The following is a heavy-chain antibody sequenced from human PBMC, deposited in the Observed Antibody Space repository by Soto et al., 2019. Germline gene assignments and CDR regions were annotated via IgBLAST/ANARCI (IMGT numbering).Heavy chain of an antibody. V-gene: IGHV3-21*01. CDR3: ERDDLYDSTGYDS. J-gene: IGHJ5*02. CDR2: ISSSGTFK. Sequence: EVHLVESGGGLVKPGGSLRLSCAASGFTFRDFTMNWVRQAPGKGLEWVSSISSSGTFKYYADSLGGRFTISRDNAKNSLYLQLNSLRGEDTAIYYCERDDLYDSTGYDSWGQGTLVTVSA. CDR1: GFTFRDFT. D-gene: IGHD3-22*01.